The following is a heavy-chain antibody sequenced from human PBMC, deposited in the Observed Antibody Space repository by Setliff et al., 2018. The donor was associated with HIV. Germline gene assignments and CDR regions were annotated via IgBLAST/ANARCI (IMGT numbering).Heavy chain of an antibody. CDR2: IWYDGNNK. Sequence: GGSLRLSCAASGFTFSDYWINWVRQAPGKGLEWVAVIWYDGNNKYYADSVKCRFTISRDNSKNTLYLQMNSLSAEDTAVYFCARDLEWLLYDYWGPGTLVTVS. D-gene: IGHD3-3*01. V-gene: IGHV3-33*08. J-gene: IGHJ4*02. CDR3: ARDLEWLLYDY. CDR1: GFTFSDYW.